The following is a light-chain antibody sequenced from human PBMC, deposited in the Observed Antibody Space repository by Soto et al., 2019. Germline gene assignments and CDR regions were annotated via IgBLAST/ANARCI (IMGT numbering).Light chain of an antibody. CDR1: QDISNW. CDR3: QQSYKTPHT. Sequence: DIQMTQSPSSVSASVGDRVTISCRASQDISNWLAWYQQKPGEAPKFLIYAASNLQSGVPSKFSVSGSGTDFTLTISSLQPEDFAVYYCQQSYKTPHTFGQGTKLETK. CDR2: AAS. V-gene: IGKV1-12*01. J-gene: IGKJ2*01.